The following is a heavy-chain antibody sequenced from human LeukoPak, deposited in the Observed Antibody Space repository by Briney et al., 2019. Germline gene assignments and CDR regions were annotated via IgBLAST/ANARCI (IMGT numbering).Heavy chain of an antibody. CDR3: AKGQDYYDSSGYYWNYFDY. CDR2: INHSGST. Sequence: SETLSLTCAVYGGSFSGYYWSWIRQPPGKGLEWIGEINHSGSTKYNPSLKSRLTISVDTSKNQFSLKVTSVTAADTAVYYCAKGQDYYDSSGYYWNYFDYWGQGTLVTVSS. CDR1: GGSFSGYY. J-gene: IGHJ4*02. D-gene: IGHD3-22*01. V-gene: IGHV4-34*01.